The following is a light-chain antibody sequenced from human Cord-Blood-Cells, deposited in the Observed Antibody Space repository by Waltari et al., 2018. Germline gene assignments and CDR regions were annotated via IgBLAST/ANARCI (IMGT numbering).Light chain of an antibody. CDR3: AAWDDSLSGYV. V-gene: IGLV1-47*01. CDR2: RNN. Sequence: QSVLTQPPSASGTPGQRVTISCSGSSSNIGSNYVYWYQQLPGTAPKLLIYRNNQRPSGVPDRVSGSKSCTSASLAISGLRSEDEADYYCAAWDDSLSGYVFGTGTKVTVL. J-gene: IGLJ1*01. CDR1: SSNIGSNY.